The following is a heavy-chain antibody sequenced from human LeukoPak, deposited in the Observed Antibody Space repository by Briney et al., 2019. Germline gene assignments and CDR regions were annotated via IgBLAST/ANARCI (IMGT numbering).Heavy chain of an antibody. CDR2: INPSGGST. V-gene: IGHV1-46*01. CDR1: GYTFTSYY. D-gene: IGHD2-2*01. CDR3: ARGMHCSSTSCYRKGDYYYYYMDV. J-gene: IGHJ6*03. Sequence: ASVKVSCKASGYTFTSYYMHWVRQAPGQGLEWMGIINPSGGSTSYAQKFQGRVTMTRDTSISTAYMELSRLRSDDTAVYYCARGMHCSSTSCYRKGDYYYYYMDVWGKGTTVTISS.